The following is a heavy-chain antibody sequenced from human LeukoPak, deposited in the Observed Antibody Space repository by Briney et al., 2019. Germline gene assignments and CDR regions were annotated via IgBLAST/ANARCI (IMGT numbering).Heavy chain of an antibody. D-gene: IGHD7-27*01. Sequence: SETLSLTCTVSGGSISTYYWSWIRQPPGKGLEWIGYIYYSGSTYYNPSLKSRVTMSVDTSKNQFSLKLSSVTAADTAVYYCARGPRGTGVDYWGQGTLVTVSS. CDR1: GGSISTYY. J-gene: IGHJ4*02. V-gene: IGHV4-59*12. CDR2: IYYSGST. CDR3: ARGPRGTGVDY.